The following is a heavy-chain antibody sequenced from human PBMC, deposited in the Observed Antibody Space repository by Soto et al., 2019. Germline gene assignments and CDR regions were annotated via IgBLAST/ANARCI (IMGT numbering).Heavy chain of an antibody. CDR3: ARNGGSGWHPAFFYYDMDV. Sequence: QVQLVESGGGVVQPGRSLRLSCAASGFTFSSYAMHWVRQAPGKGLEWVAVISYDGSNKYYADSVKGRFTISRDNAKNMLYLQMNSMSTEDTAVYYCARNGGSGWHPAFFYYDMDVWGQGTTVTVSS. CDR2: ISYDGSNK. V-gene: IGHV3-30-3*01. J-gene: IGHJ6*02. D-gene: IGHD6-19*01. CDR1: GFTFSSYA.